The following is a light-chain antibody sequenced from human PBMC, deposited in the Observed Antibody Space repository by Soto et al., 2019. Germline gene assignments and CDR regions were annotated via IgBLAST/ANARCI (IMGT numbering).Light chain of an antibody. Sequence: QSVLTQPRSVSGSPGQSVTISCTGTSSDVGGYNYVSWYQQHPGKVPKLIIYDVSKRPSGVPDRFSGSKSGNTASLTISGLQAEDEADYYCCSYAGSYSFVFGGGTQLTVL. V-gene: IGLV2-11*01. CDR1: SSDVGGYNY. CDR2: DVS. J-gene: IGLJ3*02. CDR3: CSYAGSYSFV.